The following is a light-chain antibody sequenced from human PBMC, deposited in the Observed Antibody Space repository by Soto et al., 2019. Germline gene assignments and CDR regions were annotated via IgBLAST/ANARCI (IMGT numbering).Light chain of an antibody. CDR3: QQYNTWPRT. CDR1: QPISRN. Sequence: EIVMTQSPDNLSVSLGQGATLSGRASQPISRNLAWYQQKPGQANRLLIYGESTRATDIPGRFSGGGSGTEFTLTISSIQSEEFAIYFCQQYNTWPRTCGQGIKVAI. V-gene: IGKV3-15*01. CDR2: GES. J-gene: IGKJ1*01.